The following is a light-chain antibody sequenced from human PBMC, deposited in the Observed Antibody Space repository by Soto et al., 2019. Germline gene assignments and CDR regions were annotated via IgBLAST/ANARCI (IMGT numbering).Light chain of an antibody. Sequence: QSALTQPASVSGSPGQSITISCTGTSSDVGGYNFVSWYQQHPGKVPKLMIYEGFKRPSGVSNRCSGSKSGNTASLTISGLQAEDEADYYCTSFTSSNTPYVFGTGTKLTVL. CDR1: SSDVGGYNF. CDR3: TSFTSSNTPYV. J-gene: IGLJ1*01. V-gene: IGLV2-14*01. CDR2: EGF.